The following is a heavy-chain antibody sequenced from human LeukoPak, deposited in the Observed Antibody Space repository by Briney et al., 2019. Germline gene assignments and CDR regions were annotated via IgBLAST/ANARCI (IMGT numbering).Heavy chain of an antibody. V-gene: IGHV3-48*04. Sequence: GGSLRLSCAASGFTFSSYSMNWVRQAPGKGLEWVSYISSSSTIYYADSVKGRFTISRDNAKNSLYLQMNSLRAEDTAVYYCARVKDTGDYWGQGTLVTVSS. CDR1: GFTFSSYS. D-gene: IGHD2-15*01. CDR3: ARVKDTGDY. CDR2: ISSSSTI. J-gene: IGHJ4*02.